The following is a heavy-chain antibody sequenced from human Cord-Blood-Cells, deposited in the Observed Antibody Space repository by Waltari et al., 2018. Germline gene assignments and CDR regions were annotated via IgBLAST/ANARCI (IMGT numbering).Heavy chain of an antibody. CDR2: IKQDGSEK. Sequence: SSYWMSWVRQAPGKGLEWVANIKQDGSEKYYVDSVKGRFTISRDNAKNSLYLQMNSLRAEDTAVYYCAREYCSSTSCYTRYFDYWGQGTLVTVSS. J-gene: IGHJ4*02. V-gene: IGHV3-7*01. CDR1: SSYW. CDR3: AREYCSSTSCYTRYFDY. D-gene: IGHD2-2*02.